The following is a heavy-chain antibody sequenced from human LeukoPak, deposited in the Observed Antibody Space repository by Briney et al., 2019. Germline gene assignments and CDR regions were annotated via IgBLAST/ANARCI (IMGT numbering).Heavy chain of an antibody. Sequence: PSETLSLTCAVYGGSFSGYYWSWIRQPPGKGLEWIGEINHSGSTNYNPSLKSRVTISVDTSKNQFSLKLSSVTAADTAVYYCARNVRGYSYGAIYWGQGTLVTVSS. CDR3: ARNVRGYSYGAIY. CDR1: GGSFSGYY. D-gene: IGHD5-18*01. V-gene: IGHV4-34*01. J-gene: IGHJ4*02. CDR2: INHSGST.